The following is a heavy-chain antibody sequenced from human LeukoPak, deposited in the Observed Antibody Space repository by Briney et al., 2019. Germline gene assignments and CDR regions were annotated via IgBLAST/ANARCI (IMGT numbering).Heavy chain of an antibody. D-gene: IGHD3-10*01. CDR2: IRYDGSNK. V-gene: IGHV3-30*02. Sequence: GGSLRLSCAASGFTFSSYGMHWVRQAPGKGLEWVAFIRYDGSNKYYADSVKGRFTISRDNSKNTLYLQMNSLRAEDTAVYYCAKALSYYYGSGGIDYWGQGTLVTVSS. J-gene: IGHJ4*02. CDR1: GFTFSSYG. CDR3: AKALSYYYGSGGIDY.